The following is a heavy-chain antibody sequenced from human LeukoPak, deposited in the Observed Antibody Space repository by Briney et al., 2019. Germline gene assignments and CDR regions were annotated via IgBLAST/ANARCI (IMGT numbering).Heavy chain of an antibody. CDR2: IYYSGST. CDR1: GGSSSSYY. V-gene: IGHV4-59*01. CDR3: AKELYHTEDHSKGDGLDV. D-gene: IGHD2-2*02. J-gene: IGHJ6*02. Sequence: SETLSLTCTVSGGSSSSYYWSWIRQPPGKGLEWIGYIYYSGSTNYNPSLKSRVTISVDTSKNQFSLKLSSVTAADTAVYYCAKELYHTEDHSKGDGLDVWGQGTTVTVSS.